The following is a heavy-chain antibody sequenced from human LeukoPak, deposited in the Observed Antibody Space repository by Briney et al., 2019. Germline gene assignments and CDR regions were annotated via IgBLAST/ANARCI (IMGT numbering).Heavy chain of an antibody. V-gene: IGHV3-53*01. CDR2: IYTDGRT. J-gene: IGHJ4*02. Sequence: GGSLRLSCAASGFTVSTNYMSWVRQAPGKGLEWVSVIYTDGRTYFADSVKGRFTFSRDNSKNSLYLQMNSLRAEDTAVYYCARVNCGGGTCPSGPYYFDNWGQATLVTVSS. D-gene: IGHD2-21*01. CDR1: GFTVSTNY. CDR3: ARVNCGGGTCPSGPYYFDN.